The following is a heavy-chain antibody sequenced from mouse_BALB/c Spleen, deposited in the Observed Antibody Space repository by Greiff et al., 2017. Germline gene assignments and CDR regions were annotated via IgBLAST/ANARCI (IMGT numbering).Heavy chain of an antibody. J-gene: IGHJ4*01. D-gene: IGHD3-2*02. Sequence: EVQVVESGGGLVQPGGSLKLSCAASGFTFGSYGMSWVRQTPDKRLELVATINSNGGSTYYPDSVKGRFTISRDNAKNTLYLQMSSLKSEDTAMYYCARDRGIAAQAMDYWGQGTSVTVSS. CDR1: GFTFGSYG. CDR2: INSNGGST. CDR3: ARDRGIAAQAMDY. V-gene: IGHV5-6-3*01.